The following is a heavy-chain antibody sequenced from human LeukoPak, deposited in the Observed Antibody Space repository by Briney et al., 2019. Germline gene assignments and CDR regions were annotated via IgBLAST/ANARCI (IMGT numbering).Heavy chain of an antibody. CDR3: ARAYDYISWFDR. Sequence: ASVKVSCKASGYTFTSYYMHWVRQAPGKGLEWMGGFDPEDGETIYAQKFQGRVTMTSDMSTSTVYMELSSLRSEDTAVYYCARAYDYISWFDRWGQGTLVTVSS. V-gene: IGHV1-46*01. CDR1: GYTFTSYY. CDR2: FDPEDGET. D-gene: IGHD4-11*01. J-gene: IGHJ5*02.